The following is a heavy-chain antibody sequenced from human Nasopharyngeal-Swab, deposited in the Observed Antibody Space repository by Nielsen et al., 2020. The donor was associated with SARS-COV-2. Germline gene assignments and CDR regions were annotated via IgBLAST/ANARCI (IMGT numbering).Heavy chain of an antibody. J-gene: IGHJ4*02. CDR3: ARLVGPAARPLGY. CDR1: GGSIGSSYYY. CDR2: IYYSGST. D-gene: IGHD6-6*01. Sequence: SETLSLTCTVSGGSIGSSYYYWGWIRQPPGKGLEWIGNIYYSGSTYYNPSLRSRVTVSVDTSKTQFSLKLSSVTAADTAVYYCARLVGPAARPLGYWGQGILVTVSS. V-gene: IGHV4-39*01.